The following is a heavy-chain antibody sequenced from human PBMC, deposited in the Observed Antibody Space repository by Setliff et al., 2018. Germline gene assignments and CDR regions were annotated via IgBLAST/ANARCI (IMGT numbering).Heavy chain of an antibody. CDR3: ARTVRSGSYHYYYMDV. Sequence: SGPTLVNPTKTLTLTCTFSGFSISTSGMCVSWIRQSPGKALEWLARIDWDDDKYYSTSLKTRLTTSKDTSKNQVVLTMTNMDSVDTATYYCARTVRSGSYHYYYMDVWGKGTTVTVSS. CDR1: GFSISTSGMC. V-gene: IGHV2-70*11. CDR2: IDWDDDK. D-gene: IGHD1-26*01. J-gene: IGHJ6*03.